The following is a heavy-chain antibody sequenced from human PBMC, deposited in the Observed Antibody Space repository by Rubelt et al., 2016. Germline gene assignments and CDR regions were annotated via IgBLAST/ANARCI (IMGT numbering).Heavy chain of an antibody. V-gene: IGHV3-48*04. J-gene: IGHJ4*02. D-gene: IGHD4-17*01. CDR2: ISSSSRTI. CDR3: ARDRYGDYGEVDY. Sequence: VGSLRLSCAASGFSFNTYAMSWVRQAPGKGLEWVSYISSSSRTIYYADSVKGRFTISRDNAKNSLYPQVNSLRAEDTAVHYCARDRYGDYGEVDYWGQGTLVTVSS. CDR1: GFSFNTYA.